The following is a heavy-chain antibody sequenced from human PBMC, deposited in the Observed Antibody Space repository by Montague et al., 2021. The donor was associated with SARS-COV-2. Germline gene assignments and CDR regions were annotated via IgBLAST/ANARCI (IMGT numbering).Heavy chain of an antibody. CDR3: ARGPRGHCISTCYYL. J-gene: IGHJ4*02. V-gene: IGHV4-34*01. Sequence: SETLSLTCADYRESFSSYDWSWIRQSPGKGLEWIGEMSHSGNTKYNPSLESRVYISLDTSRNEFSLKLTSVAAADTAVYYCARGPRGHCISTCYYLWGQGTLVTVSS. D-gene: IGHD2-2*01. CDR2: MSHSGNT. CDR1: RESFSSYD.